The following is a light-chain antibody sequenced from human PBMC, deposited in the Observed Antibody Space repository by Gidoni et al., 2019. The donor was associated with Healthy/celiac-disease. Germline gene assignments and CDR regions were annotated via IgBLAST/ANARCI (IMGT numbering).Light chain of an antibody. J-gene: IGLJ2*01. Sequence: SYELTQPSSVVVSPGQTASITCSGDKLGDKYACWYQQKPGPSPVLVIYQDSKRPSGIPERFSGSNSGNTATLTISGTQAMDEADYYCQAWDSSTVVFGGGTKLTVL. CDR1: KLGDKY. CDR2: QDS. V-gene: IGLV3-1*01. CDR3: QAWDSSTVV.